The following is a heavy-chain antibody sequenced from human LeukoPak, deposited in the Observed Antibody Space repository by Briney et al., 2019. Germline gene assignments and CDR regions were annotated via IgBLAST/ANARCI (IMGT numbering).Heavy chain of an antibody. Sequence: ASVKVSCKASGYTFTGYYMHWVRQAPGQGLESMGRINPNSGGTNYAQKFQGRVTMTRDTSISTAYMELSRLRSDDTAVYYCATAPFPPGEWQQLSYWGQGTLVTVSS. D-gene: IGHD6-13*01. CDR2: INPNSGGT. CDR1: GYTFTGYY. CDR3: ATAPFPPGEWQQLSY. J-gene: IGHJ4*02. V-gene: IGHV1-2*06.